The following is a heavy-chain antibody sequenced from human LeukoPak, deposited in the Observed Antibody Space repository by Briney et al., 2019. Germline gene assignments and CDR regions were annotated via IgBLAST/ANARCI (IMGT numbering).Heavy chain of an antibody. CDR3: ARSTEWFADY. CDR1: GFNFNVYS. V-gene: IGHV3-48*01. CDR2: MTSDSNTI. Sequence: GSLRLSCAASGFNFNVYSMNWVRQAPGKGLEWISYMTSDSNTIYYADSVRGRFTISRDNAKKSVYLELSNLRADDTAMYYCARSTEWFADYWGQGTLVTVSS. D-gene: IGHD3-3*01. J-gene: IGHJ4*02.